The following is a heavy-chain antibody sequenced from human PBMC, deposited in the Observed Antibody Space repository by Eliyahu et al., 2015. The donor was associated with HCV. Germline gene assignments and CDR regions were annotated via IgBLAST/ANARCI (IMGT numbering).Heavy chain of an antibody. CDR3: ASGGGGIAVAGTGGWFDP. CDR2: IHYSGST. D-gene: IGHD6-19*01. Sequence: QVQLQESGPGLVKPSETLSLTCTVSGXSIPTYYGSWXRQPPGKGLEWIGYIHYSGSTNYNPSLKSRVTISVDTSKNQFSLKLTSVTAADTAVYYCASGGGGIAVAGTGGWFDPWGQGTLVTVSS. J-gene: IGHJ5*02. V-gene: IGHV4-59*01. CDR1: GXSIPTYY.